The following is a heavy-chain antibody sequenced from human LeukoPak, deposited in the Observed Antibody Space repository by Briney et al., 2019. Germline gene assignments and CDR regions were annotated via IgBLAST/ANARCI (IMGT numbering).Heavy chain of an antibody. J-gene: IGHJ3*02. CDR1: GFTFSSYG. D-gene: IGHD5-24*01. Sequence: PGGSLRLSCAASGFTFSSYGMHWVRQAPGKGLEWVAVMWYDGSNKYYADSVKGRFTISRDNAKNSLYLQMNNLRAEDTAVYYCAKKMDDAFDIWGQGTMVTVSS. V-gene: IGHV3-33*03. CDR2: MWYDGSNK. CDR3: AKKMDDAFDI.